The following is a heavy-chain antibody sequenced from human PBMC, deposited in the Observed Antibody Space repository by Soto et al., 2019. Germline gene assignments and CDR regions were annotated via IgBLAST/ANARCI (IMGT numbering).Heavy chain of an antibody. J-gene: IGHJ4*02. Sequence: GGSLRLSCAASGFTFSDYSMNWVRQAPGKGLEWVSYIRSSGNTIYYADSVRGRFTISRDSAENSLYLQMNSLRVEETAVYYCAREGSSRSYYYDYWGQGTLVTVSS. CDR2: IRSSGNTI. D-gene: IGHD6-13*01. V-gene: IGHV3-48*01. CDR1: GFTFSDYS. CDR3: AREGSSRSYYYDY.